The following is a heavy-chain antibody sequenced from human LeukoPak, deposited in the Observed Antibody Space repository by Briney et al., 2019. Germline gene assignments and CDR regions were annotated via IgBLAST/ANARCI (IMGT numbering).Heavy chain of an antibody. Sequence: GGSLRLSCAASGFTFSTYAMTWVRQAPGKGLEWVSAISGSGGSTYYANSVKGRFTISRDNSKNTLYLQMNSLRAEDTAVYYCAKAKVVVDWFDPWGQGTLVTVSS. D-gene: IGHD3-22*01. CDR1: GFTFSTYA. CDR2: ISGSGGST. V-gene: IGHV3-23*01. CDR3: AKAKVVVDWFDP. J-gene: IGHJ5*02.